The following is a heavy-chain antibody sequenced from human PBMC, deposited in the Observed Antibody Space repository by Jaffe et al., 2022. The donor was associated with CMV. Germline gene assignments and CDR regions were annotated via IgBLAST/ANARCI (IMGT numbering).Heavy chain of an antibody. CDR3: ARTGVVVVAEIWFDP. D-gene: IGHD2-15*01. CDR2: ISSSSSYT. CDR1: GFTFSDYY. V-gene: IGHV3-11*06. Sequence: QVQLVESGGGLVKPGGSLRLSCAASGFTFSDYYMSWIRQAPGKGLEWVSYISSSSSYTNYADSVKGRFTISRDNAKNSLYLQMNSLRAEDTAVYYCARTGVVVVAEIWFDPWGQGTLVTVSS. J-gene: IGHJ5*02.